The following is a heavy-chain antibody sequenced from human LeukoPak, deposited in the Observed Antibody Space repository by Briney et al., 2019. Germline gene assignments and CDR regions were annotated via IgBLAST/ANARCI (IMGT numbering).Heavy chain of an antibody. V-gene: IGHV3-15*01. CDR1: GFTFTNAW. CDR2: IKSRADGETT. D-gene: IGHD1-1*01. CDR3: ATDLGGIAIQLEQRYDAFDI. Sequence: GGSLRLSCAASGFTFTNAWMSWVRQAPGKGLEWVGRIKSRADGETTAYTAPVKGRFTISRDDSKNTVYLQMNSLKTEDTGVYFCATDLGGIAIQLEQRYDAFDIWGQGTMVTVSS. J-gene: IGHJ3*02.